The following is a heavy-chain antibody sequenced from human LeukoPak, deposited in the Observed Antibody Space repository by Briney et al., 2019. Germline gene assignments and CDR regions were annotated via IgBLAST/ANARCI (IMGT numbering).Heavy chain of an antibody. Sequence: SQTLSLTCTVSGGSISSGGYFWSWIRQPPGKGLEWIGYIYDSVSTYYNPSLRSRVTISVDRPKNQFSLKLSSVTAADTAVYYCARVSLYYDSSGEFDYWGQGTLVTVSS. V-gene: IGHV4-30-2*01. CDR2: IYDSVST. CDR1: GGSISSGGYF. J-gene: IGHJ4*02. CDR3: ARVSLYYDSSGEFDY. D-gene: IGHD3-22*01.